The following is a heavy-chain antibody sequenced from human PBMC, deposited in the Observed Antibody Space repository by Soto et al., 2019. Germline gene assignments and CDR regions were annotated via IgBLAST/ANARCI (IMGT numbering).Heavy chain of an antibody. J-gene: IGHJ5*02. CDR3: GRVRSP. CDR2: IYHSGST. Sequence: SDALFLSSAVSGGSISSGGYAWSWIRQPPGKGLEWIGYIYHSGSTYYNPSLKSRVTISVDRSKNQFSLKLNSVTAADTAVYYCGRVRSPWGQGTLVIVSS. V-gene: IGHV4-30-2*01. CDR1: GGSISSGGYA. D-gene: IGHD3-10*01.